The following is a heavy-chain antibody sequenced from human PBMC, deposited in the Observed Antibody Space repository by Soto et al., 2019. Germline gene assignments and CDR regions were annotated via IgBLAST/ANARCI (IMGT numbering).Heavy chain of an antibody. CDR3: AKDQGSSWYEIDY. J-gene: IGHJ4*02. D-gene: IGHD6-13*01. V-gene: IGHV3-23*01. CDR2: ISGSGGST. CDR1: RCTFTYYH. Sequence: PGGSLRLSCAVSRCTFTYYHVGRVRQAPGKGLEWVSTISGSGGSTYYADSVKGRFTISRDNSKNTLYLQMNSLRAEDTAVYYCAKDQGSSWYEIDYWGQGTLVTVSS.